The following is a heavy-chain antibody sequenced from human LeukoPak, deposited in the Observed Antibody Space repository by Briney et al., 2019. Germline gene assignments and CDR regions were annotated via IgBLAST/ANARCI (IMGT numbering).Heavy chain of an antibody. CDR1: GDSVSSNSAA. CDR2: TYYRSKWYN. Sequence: SQTLSPTCAISGDSVSSNSAAWNWIRQSPSRGLEWLGRTYYRSKWYNDYAISVKSRITINPDTSKNQFSLQLNSVTPEDTAVYYCARVEGGVTGRKDFDYWGQGTLVTVSS. D-gene: IGHD2-21*02. V-gene: IGHV6-1*01. CDR3: ARVEGGVTGRKDFDY. J-gene: IGHJ4*02.